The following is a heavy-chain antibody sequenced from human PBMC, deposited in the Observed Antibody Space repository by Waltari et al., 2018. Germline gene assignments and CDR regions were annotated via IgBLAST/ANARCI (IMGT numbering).Heavy chain of an antibody. CDR1: GFTFDDYG. CDR3: ARDRRTSGWFDP. Sequence: EVQVVESGGDLVQPGGSLRLSCAASGFTFDDYGMSWVRQAPGKGLEWVSGINWNGGSTGYADSVKGRFTISRDNAKNSLYLQMNSLRAEDTALYYCARDRRTSGWFDPWGQGTLVTVSS. CDR2: INWNGGST. J-gene: IGHJ5*02. V-gene: IGHV3-20*04.